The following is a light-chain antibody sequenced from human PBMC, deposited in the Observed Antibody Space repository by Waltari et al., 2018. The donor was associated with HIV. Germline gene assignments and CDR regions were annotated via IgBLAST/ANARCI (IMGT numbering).Light chain of an antibody. J-gene: IGKJ4*01. CDR2: DSS. V-gene: IGKV3D-15*01. CDR3: QQYKNWPPLT. CDR1: QSVSSN. Sequence: EIVMTQSPASLSVSPGERATLSCRASQSVSSNLAWYQQKPGQAPRLLIYDSSTRATGIPVRFSGSGSGTELTLTISSLQSEDFAVYYCQQYKNWPPLTFGGGTKVEIK.